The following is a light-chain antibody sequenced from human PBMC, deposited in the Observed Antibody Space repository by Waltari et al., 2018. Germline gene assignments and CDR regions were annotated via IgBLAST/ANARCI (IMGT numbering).Light chain of an antibody. CDR2: CNS. V-gene: IGLV1-40*01. CDR3: QSYDSSLYWV. Sequence: QSVLTQPPSVSGAQGQWVTISRTGSRSNFGAGCYVHWYQQLPGTAPNILIYCNSYRPPGVPDRFSGSKSGTSASLAITGLQSEDEADYYCQSYDSSLYWVFGGGTKLTVL. J-gene: IGLJ3*02. CDR1: RSNFGAGCY.